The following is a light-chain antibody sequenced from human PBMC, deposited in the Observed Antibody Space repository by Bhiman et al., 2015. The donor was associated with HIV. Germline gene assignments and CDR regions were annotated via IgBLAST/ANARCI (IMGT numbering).Light chain of an antibody. CDR1: SSDVGGY. CDR3: SSYTGSSTLVV. V-gene: IGLV2-14*03. Sequence: QSGLTQPASVSGSPGQSITMSCTGTSSDVGGYVSWYQQHPGKAPKLMIYDVNNRPSGVSHRFSGSKSGNTASLTISGLQVEDEADYYCSSYTGSSTLVVFGGGTKLTVL. CDR2: DVN. J-gene: IGLJ3*02.